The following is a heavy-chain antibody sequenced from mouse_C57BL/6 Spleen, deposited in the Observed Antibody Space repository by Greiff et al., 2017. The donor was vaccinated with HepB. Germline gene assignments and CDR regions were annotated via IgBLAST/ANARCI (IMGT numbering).Heavy chain of an antibody. CDR3: ARHEEGAYYYGSIYAMDY. J-gene: IGHJ4*01. Sequence: QVQLQQSGAELVKPGASVKLSCKASGYTFTEYTIHWVKQRSGQGLEWIGWFYPGSGSIKYNEKFKDKATLTADKSYSTVYMELSRLTSEDSAVYFCARHEEGAYYYGSIYAMDYWGQVTSVTVSS. V-gene: IGHV1-62-2*01. CDR1: GYTFTEYT. D-gene: IGHD1-1*01. CDR2: FYPGSGSI.